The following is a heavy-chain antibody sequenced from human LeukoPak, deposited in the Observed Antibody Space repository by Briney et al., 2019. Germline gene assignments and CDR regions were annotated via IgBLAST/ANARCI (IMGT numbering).Heavy chain of an antibody. CDR1: GYTLTELS. D-gene: IGHD6-13*01. J-gene: IGHJ4*02. CDR3: ATVNFRSWYLFDY. Sequence: ASVKVSCKVSGYTLTELSMHWVRQAPGKGLEWMGGFDPEDGETIYAQKFQDRVTMTEDTSTDTAYMELSSLRSEDTAVYYCATVNFRSWYLFDYWGQGTLVTVSS. CDR2: FDPEDGET. V-gene: IGHV1-24*01.